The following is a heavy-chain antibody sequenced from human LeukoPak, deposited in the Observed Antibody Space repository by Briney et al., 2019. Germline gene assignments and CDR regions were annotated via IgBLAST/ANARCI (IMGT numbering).Heavy chain of an antibody. CDR1: GFTFRHYA. Sequence: GGSLRLSCAASGFTFRHYAMYWVRQAPGKGLEWVALISYDGSEQHYADSVKGRFTISRDSPKNTLYLQMNTLRPEDTAVYYCARERTGFYAEYWGQGTLVTVSS. V-gene: IGHV3-30*04. D-gene: IGHD3/OR15-3a*01. CDR3: ARERTGFYAEY. J-gene: IGHJ4*02. CDR2: ISYDGSEQ.